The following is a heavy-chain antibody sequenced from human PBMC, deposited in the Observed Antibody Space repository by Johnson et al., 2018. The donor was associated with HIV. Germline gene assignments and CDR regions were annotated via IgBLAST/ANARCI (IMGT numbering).Heavy chain of an antibody. CDR2: IRYDGSNK. CDR1: GFTFSSYG. V-gene: IGHV3-30*02. Sequence: QEQLVESGGGVVQPGGSLRLSCAASGFTFSSYGMHWVRQAPGKGLEWVAFIRYDGSNKYYADSVKGRFTISRDNSKNTLYLQMNSLRAEDTAVYYCATVWRNEGRHAFDVWGQGTMVTVSS. J-gene: IGHJ3*01. CDR3: ATVWRNEGRHAFDV. D-gene: IGHD1-1*01.